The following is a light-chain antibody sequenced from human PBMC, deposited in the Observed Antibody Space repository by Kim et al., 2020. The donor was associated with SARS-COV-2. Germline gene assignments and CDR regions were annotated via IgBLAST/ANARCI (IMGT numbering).Light chain of an antibody. CDR2: DAS. Sequence: DIQMTQSPSSLSASVGDRVTITCQASQGISIYLNWYQQKPRKAPELLIYDASNLETGVPSRFSGSGSGTDFTFTISSLQPEDIATYYCQQYDGLPYTFGQGTKLEI. CDR3: QQYDGLPYT. CDR1: QGISIY. J-gene: IGKJ2*01. V-gene: IGKV1-33*01.